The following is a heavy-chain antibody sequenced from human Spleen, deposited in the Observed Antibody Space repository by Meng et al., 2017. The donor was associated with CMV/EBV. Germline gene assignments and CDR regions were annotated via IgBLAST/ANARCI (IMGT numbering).Heavy chain of an antibody. Sequence: GESLKISCAASGFTFRSYWMHWVRQVPGKGLVWVSQISKDGSGTTYEDSLKGRFTISRDNAKNSLYLQMNSLRAEDTAVYYCARGVGVTVESGDYWGQGTLVTVSS. CDR3: ARGVGVTVESGDY. J-gene: IGHJ4*02. CDR2: ISKDGSGT. V-gene: IGHV3-74*03. CDR1: GFTFRSYW. D-gene: IGHD1-26*01.